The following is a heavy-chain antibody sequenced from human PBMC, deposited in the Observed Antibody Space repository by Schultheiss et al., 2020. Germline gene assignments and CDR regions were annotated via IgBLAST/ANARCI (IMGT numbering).Heavy chain of an antibody. J-gene: IGHJ6*02. Sequence: FVKVSCKASGGTFSSYAITWVRQAPGQGLEWMGGIIPIFGTANYAQKFQGRVTITADKSTSTAYMELSSLRSEDTAVYYCASRSSYYYYYGMDVWGQGTTVTVSS. V-gene: IGHV1-69*06. CDR2: IIPIFGTA. CDR3: ASRSSYYYYYGMDV. CDR1: GGTFSSYA.